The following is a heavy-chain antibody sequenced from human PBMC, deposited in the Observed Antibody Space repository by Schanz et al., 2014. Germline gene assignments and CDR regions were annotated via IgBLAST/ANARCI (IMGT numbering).Heavy chain of an antibody. CDR2: ISPYNGNT. V-gene: IGHV1-18*01. CDR3: TRGGYSYALSAFDI. D-gene: IGHD5-18*01. J-gene: IGHJ3*02. Sequence: QVQLVQSGAEAKKPGASVKVSCKASGYTFTSYGISWVRQAPGQGLEWMGWISPYNGNTNYAQKLQGRITMTADTSTSTAYMKLRSLRSDDTALYYCTRGGYSYALSAFDIWGQGTMVTVSS. CDR1: GYTFTSYG.